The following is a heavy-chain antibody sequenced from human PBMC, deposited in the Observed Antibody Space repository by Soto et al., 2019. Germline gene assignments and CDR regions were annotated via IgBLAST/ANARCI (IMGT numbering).Heavy chain of an antibody. CDR2: IKKDGSEK. D-gene: IGHD6-13*01. V-gene: IGHV3-7*05. CDR1: GFTFRSNW. J-gene: IGHJ3*02. CDR3: ARDVSPGSSSLYLDAFDI. Sequence: EVQLVESGGGLVQPGGSLRLSCEASGFTFRSNWMTWVRQAPGKGLEGVANIKKDGSEKSYLDSVRGRFTISRDNAKNSVYLQMNSLRAEDTALYYCARDVSPGSSSLYLDAFDIWGQGTMVTVSS.